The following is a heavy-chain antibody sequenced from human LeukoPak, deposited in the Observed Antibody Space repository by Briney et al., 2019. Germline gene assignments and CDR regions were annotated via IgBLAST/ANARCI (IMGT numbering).Heavy chain of an antibody. J-gene: IGHJ4*02. CDR1: GFTFSSYG. V-gene: IGHV3-30*18. CDR2: ISYDGSNK. Sequence: GGSLRLSCAASGFTFSSYGMHWVRQAPGKGLEWVAVISYDGSNKYYADSVKGRFTISRDNSKNTLYLQMNSLRAEDTAVYYCAKVDDILTGYFFDYWGQGILVTVSS. CDR3: AKVDDILTGYFFDY. D-gene: IGHD3-9*01.